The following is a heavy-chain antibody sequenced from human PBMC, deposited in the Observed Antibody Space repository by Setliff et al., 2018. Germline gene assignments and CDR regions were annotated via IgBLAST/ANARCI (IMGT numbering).Heavy chain of an antibody. CDR1: GYTFSTYA. CDR3: ARGRRFGTIVYRGHYYLDV. V-gene: IGHV7-4-1*02. Sequence: AAVTVSCQGSGYTFSTYANIWMRQDPGQGLEGAGWINTNTGNPSYAQGFTGRFVFSLDTVVSTAYLQISSLKAEDTAIYYCARGRRFGTIVYRGHYYLDVWGKGTTVTVSS. CDR2: INTNTGNP. D-gene: IGHD3-10*01. J-gene: IGHJ6*03.